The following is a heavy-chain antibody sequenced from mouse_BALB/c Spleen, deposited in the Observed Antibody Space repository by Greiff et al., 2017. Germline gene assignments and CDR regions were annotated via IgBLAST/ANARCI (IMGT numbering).Heavy chain of an antibody. CDR1: GFSLTSYG. D-gene: IGHD1-1*01. CDR3: ARDKGSSPSYAMDY. V-gene: IGHV2-9*02. J-gene: IGHJ4*01. CDR2: IWAGGST. Sequence: VQRVESGPGLVAPSQSLSITCTVSGFSLTSYGVHWVRQPPGKGLEWLGVIWAGGSTNYNSALMSRLSISKDNSKSQVFLKMNSLQTDDTAMYYCARDKGSSPSYAMDYWGQGTSVTVSS.